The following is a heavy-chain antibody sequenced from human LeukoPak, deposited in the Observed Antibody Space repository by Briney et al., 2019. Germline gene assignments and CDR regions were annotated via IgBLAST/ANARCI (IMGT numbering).Heavy chain of an antibody. CDR2: ISSSGSTI. CDR3: ASSLSSMGSDY. CDR1: GFTFSDYY. Sequence: GGSLRLSCAASGFTFSDYYMSWIRQAPGKGLEWVSYISSSGSTIYYADSVKGRFTISRDNAKNSPYLQMNSLRAEDTAVYYCASSLSSMGSDYWGQGTLVTVSS. J-gene: IGHJ4*02. V-gene: IGHV3-11*01. D-gene: IGHD6-13*01.